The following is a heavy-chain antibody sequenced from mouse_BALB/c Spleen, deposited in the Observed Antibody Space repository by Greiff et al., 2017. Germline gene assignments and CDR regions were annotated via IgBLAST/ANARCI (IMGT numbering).Heavy chain of an antibody. CDR3: DAMDY. CDR1: GFTFSSYG. J-gene: IGHJ4*01. Sequence: EVHLVESGGGLVQPGGSLKLSCAASGFTFSSYGMSWVRQTPDKRLELVATINSNGGSTYYPDSVKGRFTISRDNAKNTLYLQMSSLKSEDTAMYYCDAMDYWGQGTSVTVSS. V-gene: IGHV5-6-3*01. CDR2: INSNGGST.